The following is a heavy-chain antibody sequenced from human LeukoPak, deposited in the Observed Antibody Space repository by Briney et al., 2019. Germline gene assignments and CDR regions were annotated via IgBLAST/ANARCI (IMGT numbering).Heavy chain of an antibody. CDR1: GGTFSSYA. J-gene: IGHJ3*02. CDR3: ARDQKGGYSYGYIGDAFDI. V-gene: IGHV1-69*04. CDR2: IIPILGIA. D-gene: IGHD5-18*01. Sequence: SVKVSCKASGGTFSSYAISWVRQAPGQGLEWMGRIIPILGIANYAQKFQGRVTITADRSTSTAYMELSSLRSEDTAVYYCARDQKGGYSYGYIGDAFDIWGQGTMVTVSS.